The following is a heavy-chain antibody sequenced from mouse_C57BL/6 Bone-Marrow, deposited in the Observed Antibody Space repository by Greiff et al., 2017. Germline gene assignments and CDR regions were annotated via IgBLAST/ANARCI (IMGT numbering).Heavy chain of an antibody. D-gene: IGHD3-3*01. CDR2: FYPGSGSI. CDR1: GYTFTEYT. Sequence: QVQLQQSGAELVKPGASVKLSCKASGYTFTEYTIHWVKQRSGQGLEWIGWFYPGSGSIKYNEKFKDKATLTADKSSSTVYMELSRLTSEDSAVYLCARHEEGLWLRGDAMDYWGQGTSVTVSS. J-gene: IGHJ4*01. CDR3: ARHEEGLWLRGDAMDY. V-gene: IGHV1-62-2*01.